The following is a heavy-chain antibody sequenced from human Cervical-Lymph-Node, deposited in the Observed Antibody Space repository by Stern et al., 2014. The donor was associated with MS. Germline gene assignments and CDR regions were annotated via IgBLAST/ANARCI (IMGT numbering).Heavy chain of an antibody. V-gene: IGHV1-2*02. D-gene: IGHD6-19*01. CDR2: INPNNGDT. CDR3: ARDRASAWYALDF. Sequence: QVQLVQSDAEVTKPGASVKVSCRPSGYIFTAYYIHWVRQAPGQGLEWMGWINPNNGDTNYAQNFQCRVTMTRDTSLKTVYMEFSKLRSDDTALYFCARDRASAWYALDFWGQGTLVTVSS. J-gene: IGHJ4*02. CDR1: GYIFTAYY.